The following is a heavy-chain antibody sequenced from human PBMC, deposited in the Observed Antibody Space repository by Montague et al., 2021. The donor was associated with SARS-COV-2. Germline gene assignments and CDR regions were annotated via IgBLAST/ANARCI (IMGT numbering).Heavy chain of an antibody. D-gene: IGHD6-13*01. V-gene: IGHV3-33*08. Sequence: SLRLSCAASGFTFDDYAMHWVRQAPGKGLEWVAVIWYDGSNKYYADSVKGRFTISRDNSKNTLYLQMNSLRAEDTAVYYCARESDGYSSSSWWGSYFDYWGQGTLVTVSS. CDR3: ARESDGYSSSSWWGSYFDY. CDR2: IWYDGSNK. J-gene: IGHJ4*02. CDR1: GFTFDDYA.